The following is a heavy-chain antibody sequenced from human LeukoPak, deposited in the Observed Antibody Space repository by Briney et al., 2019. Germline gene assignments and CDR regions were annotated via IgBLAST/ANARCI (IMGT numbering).Heavy chain of an antibody. D-gene: IGHD3-16*01. CDR2: IYSSGNT. CDR1: GASISSSNYY. Sequence: KSSETLSLTCAVSGASISSSNYYWGWVRQSPGKGLEWIGNIYSSGNTYYNASLKSRVTMYIDTSKNQFSLKLSSVTAADTAVYYCAREAISGGHFDYWGQGTLVTVSS. V-gene: IGHV4-39*07. CDR3: AREAISGGHFDY. J-gene: IGHJ4*02.